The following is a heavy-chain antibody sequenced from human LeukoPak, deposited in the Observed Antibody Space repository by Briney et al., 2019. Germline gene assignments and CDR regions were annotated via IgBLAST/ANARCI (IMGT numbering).Heavy chain of an antibody. D-gene: IGHD3-10*01. CDR1: GYTFTSYG. V-gene: IGHV1-2*02. Sequence: ASVKVSCKASGYTFTSYGISWVRQAPGQGLEWMGWINPNSGGTNYAQKFQGRVTMTRDTSISTAYMELSRLRSDDTAVYYCARGVRGVIGDYWGQGTLVTVSS. CDR3: ARGVRGVIGDY. CDR2: INPNSGGT. J-gene: IGHJ4*02.